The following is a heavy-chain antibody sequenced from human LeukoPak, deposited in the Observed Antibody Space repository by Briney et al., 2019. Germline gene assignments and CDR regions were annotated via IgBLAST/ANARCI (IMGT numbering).Heavy chain of an antibody. CDR3: AKAVELATISVDI. CDR2: ISGGGAST. D-gene: IGHD5-24*01. CDR1: GFTFSSYG. Sequence: PGGSLRLSCSASGFTFSSYGMGWVRQAPGKGREWVSAISGGGASTYHPASVKGRFTISRDNSKNTLYLVMNSLRVDDTAVYYCAKAVELATISVDIWGEGTMVTVSS. V-gene: IGHV3-23*01. J-gene: IGHJ3*02.